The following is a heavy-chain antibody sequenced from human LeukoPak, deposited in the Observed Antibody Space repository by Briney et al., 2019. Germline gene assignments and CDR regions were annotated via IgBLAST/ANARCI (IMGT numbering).Heavy chain of an antibody. CDR3: ARNPQDCSSTSCYYDY. Sequence: SETLSLTCAVYGGSFSGYYWSWIRQPPGKGLEWIGEINHSGSTNYNPSLKSRVTISVDTSKNQFSLKPSSVTAADTAVYYCARNPQDCSSTSCYYDYWGQGTLVTVSS. V-gene: IGHV4-34*01. J-gene: IGHJ4*02. CDR1: GGSFSGYY. D-gene: IGHD2-2*01. CDR2: INHSGST.